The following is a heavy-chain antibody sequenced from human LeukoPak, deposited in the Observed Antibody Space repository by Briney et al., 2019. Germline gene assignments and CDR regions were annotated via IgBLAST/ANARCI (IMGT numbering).Heavy chain of an antibody. D-gene: IGHD3-3*01. V-gene: IGHV1-8*01. Sequence: ASVKVSCKASGYTFTSYDFNWLRQATGQGPEWMGWMNPNSGNTGYAQKFQGRVTMTRNTSISTAYMELSSLRSEDTAVYYCARGPGYDFWGGYYSGYYYYGMDVWGQGTTVTVSS. CDR2: MNPNSGNT. CDR1: GYTFTSYD. J-gene: IGHJ6*02. CDR3: ARGPGYDFWGGYYSGYYYYGMDV.